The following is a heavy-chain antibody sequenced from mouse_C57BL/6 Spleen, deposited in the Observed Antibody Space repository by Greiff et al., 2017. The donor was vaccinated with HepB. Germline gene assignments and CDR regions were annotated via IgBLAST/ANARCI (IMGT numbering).Heavy chain of an antibody. CDR2: ISSGGDYI. D-gene: IGHD2-12*01. Sequence: VQLKESGEGLVKPGGSLKLSCAASGFTFSSYAMSWVRQTPEKRLEWVAYISSGGDYIYYADTVKGRFTISRDNARNTLYLQMSSLKSEDTAMYYCTRVTLGSYYAMDYWGQGTSVTVSS. J-gene: IGHJ4*01. V-gene: IGHV5-9-1*02. CDR1: GFTFSSYA. CDR3: TRVTLGSYYAMDY.